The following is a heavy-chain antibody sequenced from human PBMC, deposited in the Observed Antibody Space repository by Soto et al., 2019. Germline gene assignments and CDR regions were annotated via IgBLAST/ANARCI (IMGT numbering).Heavy chain of an antibody. CDR1: GFTFSDYY. CDR3: AREGTVTTDY. CDR2: ISPSGNTI. D-gene: IGHD4-17*01. J-gene: IGHJ4*02. V-gene: IGHV3-11*01. Sequence: QVQLVESGGGLVKPGGSLRLSCAASGFTFSDYYMAWVCQAPGKGLEWVSFISPSGNTIYQADSVKGRFTISRDNAKNSLYLQMNSLRAEDTAAYYCAREGTVTTDYWGQGILVTVSS.